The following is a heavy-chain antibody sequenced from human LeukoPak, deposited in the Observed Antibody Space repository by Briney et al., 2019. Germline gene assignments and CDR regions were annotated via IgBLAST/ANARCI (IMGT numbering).Heavy chain of an antibody. CDR1: GGSFSGYY. D-gene: IGHD3-10*01. J-gene: IGHJ1*01. V-gene: IGHV4-34*01. Sequence: SETLSLTCAVYGGSFSGYYWSWIRQPPGKGLEWIGEIHHSGSTNYNPSLKGRVTISVDTSKNQFSLKLSSVTAADTAVYYCARIWPDNWDQGTLAMVTS. CDR3: ARIWPDN. CDR2: IHHSGST.